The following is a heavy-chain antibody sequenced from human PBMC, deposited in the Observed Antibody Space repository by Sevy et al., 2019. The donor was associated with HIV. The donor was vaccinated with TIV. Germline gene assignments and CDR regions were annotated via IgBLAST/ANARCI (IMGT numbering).Heavy chain of an antibody. CDR2: ISGSGGST. D-gene: IGHD6-19*01. Sequence: GGSLRLSCAASGFTFSSYAMSWVRQAPGKGLEWVSAISGSGGSTYYADSVKGRFTISRYNSKNTLYLQMNSLRAEDTAVDYCAKDLVLPGIAVAGTEGNWFDPWGQGTLVTVSS. CDR1: GFTFSSYA. V-gene: IGHV3-23*01. CDR3: AKDLVLPGIAVAGTEGNWFDP. J-gene: IGHJ5*02.